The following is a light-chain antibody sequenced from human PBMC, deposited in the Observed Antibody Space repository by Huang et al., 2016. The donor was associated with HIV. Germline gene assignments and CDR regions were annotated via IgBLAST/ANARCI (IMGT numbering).Light chain of an antibody. J-gene: IGKJ4*01. CDR3: QQRGNWPPVT. V-gene: IGKV3-11*01. CDR1: QSVTNY. CDR2: DAS. Sequence: EVVLTQSPATLSLSPGERATLSCRASQSVTNYLPWYQQKPGQPPRLLIYDASNRATGVPARFSGSGSGTDFTLTISSLEPEDFAVYYCQQRGNWPPVTFGGGTKVEIK.